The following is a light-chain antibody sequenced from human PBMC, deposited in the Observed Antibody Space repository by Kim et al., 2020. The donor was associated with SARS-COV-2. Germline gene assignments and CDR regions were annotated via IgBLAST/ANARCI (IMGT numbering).Light chain of an antibody. V-gene: IGKV1-8*01. Sequence: ASTGDRVTITCRASQGIASYLAWYQQKPETAPKLLIYAASTLQSGVPSRFSGSGSGTDFTLTISSLQSEDFATYYCQQYYGYPLTFGGGTKVDIK. J-gene: IGKJ4*02. CDR2: AAS. CDR3: QQYYGYPLT. CDR1: QGIASY.